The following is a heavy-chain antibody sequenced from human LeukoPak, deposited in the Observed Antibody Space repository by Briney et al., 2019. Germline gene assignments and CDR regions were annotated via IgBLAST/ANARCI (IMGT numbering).Heavy chain of an antibody. V-gene: IGHV3-21*01. CDR2: ISSSSSYI. Sequence: PGGSLRLSCAASGFTFSSYSMNWVRQAPGKGLEWVSSISSSSSYIYYADSVKGRFTISRDNAKNSLYLQMNSLRAEDTAVYYCARDLGGIAAAEDAFDIWGQGTMVTVSS. CDR3: ARDLGGIAAAEDAFDI. CDR1: GFTFSSYS. J-gene: IGHJ3*02. D-gene: IGHD6-13*01.